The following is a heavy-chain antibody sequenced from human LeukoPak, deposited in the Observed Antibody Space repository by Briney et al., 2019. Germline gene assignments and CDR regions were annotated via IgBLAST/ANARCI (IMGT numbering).Heavy chain of an antibody. D-gene: IGHD2-2*02. J-gene: IGHJ1*01. CDR2: IYYSGST. CDR1: GGSISSGDYY. CDR3: ARLAVVRAAIGA. Sequence: PSETLSLTCTVSGGSISSGDYYWSWIRQPPGKGLEWIGYIYYSGSTYYNPSLKSRATISVDTSKNQFSLKLSSVTAAETAVYYCARLAVVRAAIGAWGQGTLAAVSS. V-gene: IGHV4-30-4*08.